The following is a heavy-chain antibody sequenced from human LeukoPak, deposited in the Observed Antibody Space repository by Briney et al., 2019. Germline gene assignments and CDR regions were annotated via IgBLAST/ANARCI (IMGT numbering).Heavy chain of an antibody. CDR1: GGSISSSSYY. D-gene: IGHD6-13*01. Sequence: SETLSLTCTVSGGSISSSSYYWGWIRQPPGKGLEWIGSIYYSGSTYYNPSLKSRVTISVDTSKNQFSLKLSSVTAADTAVYYCARGAAAAATFDYWGQGTLVTVSS. CDR3: ARGAAAAATFDY. V-gene: IGHV4-39*07. J-gene: IGHJ4*02. CDR2: IYYSGST.